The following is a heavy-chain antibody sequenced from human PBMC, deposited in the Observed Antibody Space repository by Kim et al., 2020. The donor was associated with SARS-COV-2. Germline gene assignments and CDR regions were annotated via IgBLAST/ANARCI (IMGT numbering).Heavy chain of an antibody. J-gene: IGHJ4*02. V-gene: IGHV4-34*01. Sequence: NPTLKSRVTISVDTSKNQFALKLSSVTAADTAVYYCARGRRMIVVSPFDYWGQGTLVTVSS. CDR3: ARGRRMIVVSPFDY. D-gene: IGHD3-22*01.